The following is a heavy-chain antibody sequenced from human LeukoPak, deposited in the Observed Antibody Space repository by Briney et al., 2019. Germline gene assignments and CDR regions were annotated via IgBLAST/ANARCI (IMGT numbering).Heavy chain of an antibody. J-gene: IGHJ5*02. CDR3: AKAGYCSSTSCYINWFDP. Sequence: GGSLRLSCAASGFTFSSYAMSWVRQAPGKGLEWVSAISGSGGSTYYADSVKGRFTISRDNSKNTLYLQMNSLRAGDKAVYYCAKAGYCSSTSCYINWFDPWGQGTLVTVSS. CDR2: ISGSGGST. D-gene: IGHD2-2*02. CDR1: GFTFSSYA. V-gene: IGHV3-23*01.